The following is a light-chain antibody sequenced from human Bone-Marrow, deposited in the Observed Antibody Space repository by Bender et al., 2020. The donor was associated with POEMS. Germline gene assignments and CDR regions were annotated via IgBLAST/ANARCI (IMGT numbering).Light chain of an antibody. CDR2: DVS. J-gene: IGLJ2*01. CDR3: NSYTASSSLQ. CDR1: SSDVGSYTL. Sequence: QSALTQPASVSGSPGQSITISCTGTSSDVGSYTLVSWYQQSPGKAPRLILYDVSERPAGISNRFSGSKSGNTASLTISGLQAEDEADYYCNSYTASSSLQFGGGTKLTVL. V-gene: IGLV2-14*02.